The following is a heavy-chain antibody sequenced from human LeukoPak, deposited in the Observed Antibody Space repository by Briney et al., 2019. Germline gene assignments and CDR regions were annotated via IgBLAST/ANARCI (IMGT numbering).Heavy chain of an antibody. J-gene: IGHJ4*02. CDR3: ARFGYVAAVDV. CDR2: INPAGSET. V-gene: IGHV3-7*01. Sequence: GGSLRLSCAASGFSFSAYWMTWVSQAPGTGLEWVANINPAGSETYYVDPVKGRFSISRDNAKNLVYLQMNSLRAEDTAVYHCARFGYVAAVDVWGQGTPVTVSS. D-gene: IGHD2-15*01. CDR1: GFSFSAYW.